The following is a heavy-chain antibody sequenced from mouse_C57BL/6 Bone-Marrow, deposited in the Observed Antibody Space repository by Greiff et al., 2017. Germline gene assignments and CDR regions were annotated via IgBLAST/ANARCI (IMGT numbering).Heavy chain of an antibody. CDR3: AREGLLRYWYFDV. CDR1: GYTFTSYW. D-gene: IGHD1-1*01. V-gene: IGHV1-50*01. CDR2: IDPSDSYT. J-gene: IGHJ1*03. Sequence: QVQLQQPGAELVMPGASVKLSCKASGYTFTSYWMQWVKQRPGQGLEWIGEIDPSDSYTNYNQKFKGKATLTVDTSSSTAYMQLSSLTSEDSAVYYCAREGLLRYWYFDVWGTGTTVTVSS.